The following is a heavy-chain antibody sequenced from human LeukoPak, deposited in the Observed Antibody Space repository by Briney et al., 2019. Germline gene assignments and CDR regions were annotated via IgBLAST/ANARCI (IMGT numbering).Heavy chain of an antibody. J-gene: IGHJ3*01. V-gene: IGHV3-33*07. CDR3: ARAVGPFDF. CDR1: GFPFSSYA. CDR2: IWYDGSNK. Sequence: GGSLRLSCEASGFPFSSYAVTWVRQAPGKGLEWVAVIWYDGSNKYYADSVKGRFTISRDNSKNTLNLQMNSLRAEDTAVYYCARAVGPFDFWGQGTMVTVSA.